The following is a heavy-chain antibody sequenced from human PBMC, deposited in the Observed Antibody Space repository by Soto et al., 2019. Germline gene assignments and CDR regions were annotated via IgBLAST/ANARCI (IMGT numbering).Heavy chain of an antibody. CDR1: GGSFGNSA. D-gene: IGHD3-3*01. CDR3: ATGVIWIGYFTVDS. J-gene: IGHJ4*02. CDR2: FIPAYRTL. Sequence: SVKVSCKASGGSFGNSAINWVRQTPGQGLEWLGGFIPAYRTLNFAQKFKGRVTITADESTGTAFMTLSGLASNDTAVYYCATGVIWIGYFTVDSWGQGTRVTVSS. V-gene: IGHV1-69*13.